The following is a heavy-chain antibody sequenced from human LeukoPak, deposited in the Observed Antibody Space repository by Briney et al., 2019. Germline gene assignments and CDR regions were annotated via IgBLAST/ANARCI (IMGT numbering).Heavy chain of an antibody. V-gene: IGHV4-4*02. CDR2: IYHSGST. D-gene: IGHD3-22*01. J-gene: IGHJ3*02. Sequence: SETLSLTCAVSGGSISSSNWWSWVRQPPGKGLEWIGEIYHSGSTNYNPSLKSRVTISVDKSKNQFSLKLSSVTAADTAVYYRARETYYYDSSGPLDIWGQGTMVTVSS. CDR1: GGSISSSNW. CDR3: ARETYYYDSSGPLDI.